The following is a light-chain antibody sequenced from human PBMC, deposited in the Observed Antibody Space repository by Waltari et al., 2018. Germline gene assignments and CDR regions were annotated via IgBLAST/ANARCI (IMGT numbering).Light chain of an antibody. CDR2: GAS. CDR3: QQYHSLPWT. V-gene: IGKV3-20*01. CDR1: ESIGADY. J-gene: IGKJ1*01. Sequence: ENVLTQSPGTLSLSPGGRATLSCRASESIGADYLAWYQKKPGLAPRLLIYGASPRATGVPDRFSVSGSVTDFTLTISRLEPEDFAVYYCQQYHSLPWTFGQGTKVDI.